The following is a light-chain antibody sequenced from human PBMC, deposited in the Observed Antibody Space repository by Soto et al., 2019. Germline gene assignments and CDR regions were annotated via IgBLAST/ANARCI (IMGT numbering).Light chain of an antibody. CDR2: WAS. Sequence: DIVMTQSPDSLAVSLGERATINCKSSQSVFYRSNKNNYLSWYQQKAGQPPKLLFYWASTRESGVPDRFSGSGSGTDFTLTINSLQPEDVAVYYCQQYYSTPLTFGPGTKVDIK. J-gene: IGKJ3*01. CDR3: QQYYSTPLT. CDR1: QSVFYRSNKNNY. V-gene: IGKV4-1*01.